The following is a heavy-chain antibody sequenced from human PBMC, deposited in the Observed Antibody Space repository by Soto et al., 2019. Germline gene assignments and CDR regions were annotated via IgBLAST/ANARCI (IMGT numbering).Heavy chain of an antibody. Sequence: VGSLRLSCAASGFTFSRYWMNWVRQAPGKGLEWVANIKQDGTEKNYVDSVKGRFTISRDNARNSLYLQMDSLRAEDTAVYFCARGDTPMITGMDSFDIWGQGTMVTVS. V-gene: IGHV3-7*01. CDR2: IKQDGTEK. J-gene: IGHJ3*02. D-gene: IGHD5-18*01. CDR3: ARGDTPMITGMDSFDI. CDR1: GFTFSRYW.